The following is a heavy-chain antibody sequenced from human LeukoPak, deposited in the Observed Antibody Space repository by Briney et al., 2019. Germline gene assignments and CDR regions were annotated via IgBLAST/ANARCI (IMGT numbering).Heavy chain of an antibody. V-gene: IGHV4-38-2*02. CDR3: AREKWYDSRSLDY. J-gene: IGHJ4*02. CDR2: IYHSGST. D-gene: IGHD3-22*01. CDR1: GYSISSGYY. Sequence: SETLSLTCTVSGYSISSGYYWGWIRQPPGKGLEWIGSIYHSGSTYYNPSLKSRVTISVDTSKNQFSLKLSSVTAADTAVYYCAREKWYDSRSLDYWGQGTLVTVSS.